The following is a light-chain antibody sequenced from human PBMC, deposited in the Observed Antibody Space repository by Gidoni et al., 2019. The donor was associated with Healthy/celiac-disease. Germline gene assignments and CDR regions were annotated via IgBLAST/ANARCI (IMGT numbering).Light chain of an antibody. CDR1: QSVSSY. CDR3: QQRSNWLIT. V-gene: IGKV3-11*01. J-gene: IGKJ5*01. CDR2: DAS. Sequence: EIVFTQSPATLSLSPGERATLSCRASQSVSSYLAWYHQKPGQAPRRLIYDASNRATGIPARFSGSGSGTDFTLTISSLEPEDFAVYYCQQRSNWLITFGQGTRLEIK.